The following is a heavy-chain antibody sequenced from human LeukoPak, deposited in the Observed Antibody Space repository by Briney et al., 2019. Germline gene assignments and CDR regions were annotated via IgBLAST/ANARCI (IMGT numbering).Heavy chain of an antibody. V-gene: IGHV4-34*01. CDR2: INHSGST. Sequence: PSETLSLTCAVYGGSFSGYYWSWIRQPPGKGLEWIGEINHSGSTNYNPSLKSRVTISVDTSKNQFSLKLSSVTAADTAVYYCARPGVGTDYYDSSGYYYRDDAFDIWGQGTMVTVSS. CDR1: GGSFSGYY. CDR3: ARPGVGTDYYDSSGYYYRDDAFDI. J-gene: IGHJ3*02. D-gene: IGHD3-22*01.